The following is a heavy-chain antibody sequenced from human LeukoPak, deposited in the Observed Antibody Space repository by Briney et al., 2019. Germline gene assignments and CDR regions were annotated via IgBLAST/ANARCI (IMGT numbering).Heavy chain of an antibody. Sequence: TSETLSLTCTVSGYSISSGYYWGCIRPPPGKGLEWIGSIYHSGSTYYNPSLKSRVTISVDTSKNQFSLTLSSVTAADTAVYYCARRLVMGWFDPWGQGTLVTVSS. V-gene: IGHV4-38-2*02. CDR2: IYHSGST. CDR3: ARRLVMGWFDP. CDR1: GYSISSGYY. D-gene: IGHD2/OR15-2a*01. J-gene: IGHJ5*02.